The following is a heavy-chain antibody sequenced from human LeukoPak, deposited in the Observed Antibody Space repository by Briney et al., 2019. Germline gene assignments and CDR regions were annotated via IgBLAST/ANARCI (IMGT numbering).Heavy chain of an antibody. D-gene: IGHD5-12*01. J-gene: IGHJ4*02. CDR3: AKPASVATIGRFFYDY. CDR1: GFTFDDYA. V-gene: IGHV3-23*01. Sequence: GGSLRLSCAASGFTFDDYAMHWVRQAPGKGLEWVSAISGSGGSTYYADSVKGRFTISRDNSKNTLYLQMNSLRAEDTAVYYCAKPASVATIGRFFYDYWGQGTLVTVSS. CDR2: ISGSGGST.